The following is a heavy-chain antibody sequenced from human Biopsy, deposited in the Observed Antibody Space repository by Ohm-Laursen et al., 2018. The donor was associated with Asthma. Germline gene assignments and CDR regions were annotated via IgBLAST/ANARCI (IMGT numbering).Heavy chain of an antibody. CDR2: IMTVFGTT. Sequence: SVKVSCKVPGGTFSNFAISWVRQAPGQGLEWLGGIMTVFGTTNYAQKFQGSVTITADESTSTAYMEVTSLRSEDTAIYYCARCQVGYSSGWSLLLKKIYYSGMDVWGQGTAVTVSS. D-gene: IGHD6-19*01. CDR3: ARCQVGYSSGWSLLLKKIYYSGMDV. V-gene: IGHV1-69*13. CDR1: GGTFSNFA. J-gene: IGHJ6*02.